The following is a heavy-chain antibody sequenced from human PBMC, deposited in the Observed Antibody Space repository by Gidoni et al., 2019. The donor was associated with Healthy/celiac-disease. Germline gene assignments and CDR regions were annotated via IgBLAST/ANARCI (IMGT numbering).Heavy chain of an antibody. CDR1: GGSISSGGYY. CDR2: IYYSGST. D-gene: IGHD1-26*01. CDR3: AREGEPLYYYYGMDV. Sequence: QVQLQESGPGLVKPSQTLSLTCTVSGGSISSGGYYWSWIRQHPGKGLEWIGYIYYSGSTYYNPSLKSRVTISVDTSKNQFSLKLSSVTAADTAVYYCAREGEPLYYYYGMDVWGQGTTVTVSS. J-gene: IGHJ6*02. V-gene: IGHV4-31*03.